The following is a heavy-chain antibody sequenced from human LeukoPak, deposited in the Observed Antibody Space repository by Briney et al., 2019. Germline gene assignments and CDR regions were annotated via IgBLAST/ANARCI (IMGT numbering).Heavy chain of an antibody. CDR1: GGSFSGYY. J-gene: IGHJ3*02. V-gene: IGHV4-34*01. D-gene: IGHD6-25*01. Sequence: PSETLSLTCAVYGGSFSGYYWSWIRQPPGKRLEWIGEINQSGGTNYNPSLRSRVSISVDTSKNQSSLKLSSMTAADTAVYFCATIQRDHAFDIWGQGTMATVSS. CDR3: ATIQRDHAFDI. CDR2: INQSGGT.